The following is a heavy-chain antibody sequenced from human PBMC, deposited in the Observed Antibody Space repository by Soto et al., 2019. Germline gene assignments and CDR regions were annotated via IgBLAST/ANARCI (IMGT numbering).Heavy chain of an antibody. D-gene: IGHD5-12*01. CDR1: GGSISSYY. Sequence: PSETLSLTCTVSGGSISSYYWSWIRQPPGKGLEWIGYIYYSGSTNYNPSLKSRVTISVDTSKNQFSLKLSSVTAADTAVYYCARVPPDNSGYESNYFDYWGQGTLVTVSS. V-gene: IGHV4-59*01. CDR2: IYYSGST. J-gene: IGHJ4*02. CDR3: ARVPPDNSGYESNYFDY.